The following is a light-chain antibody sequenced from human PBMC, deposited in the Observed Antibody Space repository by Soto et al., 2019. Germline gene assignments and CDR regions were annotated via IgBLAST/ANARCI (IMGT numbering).Light chain of an antibody. Sequence: QLVLTQPPSASGTPGQRVTISCSGSSSNIGSNTVNWYQQLPGTAPKLLIYSNNQRPSGVPDRFSGSKSGTSASLAISGLQSEDEADYDCAAWDDSLNGWVFGGGTKLTVL. CDR1: SSNIGSNT. J-gene: IGLJ3*02. V-gene: IGLV1-44*01. CDR2: SNN. CDR3: AAWDDSLNGWV.